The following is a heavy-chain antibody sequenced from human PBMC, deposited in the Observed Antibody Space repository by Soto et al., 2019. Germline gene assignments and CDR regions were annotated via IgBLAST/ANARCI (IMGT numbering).Heavy chain of an antibody. J-gene: IGHJ5*02. CDR2: IYLRGST. CDR1: GGSISSGGYS. CDR3: ARVPSP. Sequence: QLQLQESGSGRVKPSQTLSLTCAVSGGSISSGGYSWSWIRQPPGKGLEWIGYIYLRGSTYYNPSLKIRVTISVVRSKNQCSLKLSSLSAADTAVYYCARVPSPWGQGTLVTVSS. V-gene: IGHV4-30-2*01.